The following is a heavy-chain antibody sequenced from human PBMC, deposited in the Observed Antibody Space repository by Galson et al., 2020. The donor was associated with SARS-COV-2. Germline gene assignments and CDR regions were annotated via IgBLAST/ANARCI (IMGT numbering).Heavy chain of an antibody. V-gene: IGHV4-59*08. J-gene: IGHJ5*02. D-gene: IGHD6-19*01. CDR3: ARQLRDSSGWLVAYNWFDP. Sequence: SETLSLTCTVSGGSISSYYWSWIRQPPGKGLEWIGYIYYSGSTNYNPSLKSRVTISLDTSKNQFSLKLSSVTAADTAVYYCARQLRDSSGWLVAYNWFDPWGQGTLVTVSS. CDR1: GGSISSYY. CDR2: IYYSGST.